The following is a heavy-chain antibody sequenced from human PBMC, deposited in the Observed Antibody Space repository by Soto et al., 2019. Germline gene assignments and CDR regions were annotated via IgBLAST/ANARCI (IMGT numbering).Heavy chain of an antibody. CDR3: APAARDGYNRDTFYI. Sequence: QITLKESGPTLVKPTQTPTLTCTFSGFSLSTSGVGVGWIRQPPGKALEWLALIYWDDDKRYSPSLKSRLTITKDTSKNQVVLTMTNMDPVDTATYYCAPAARDGYNRDTFYIWGQGTMVTVSS. V-gene: IGHV2-5*02. CDR1: GFSLSTSGVG. D-gene: IGHD5-12*01. J-gene: IGHJ3*02. CDR2: IYWDDDK.